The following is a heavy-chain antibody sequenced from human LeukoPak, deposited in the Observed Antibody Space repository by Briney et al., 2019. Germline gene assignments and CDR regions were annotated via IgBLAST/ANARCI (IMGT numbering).Heavy chain of an antibody. Sequence: PGGSLRLSCSASGFPFCCSAMHSVHQASGKGEEWVGRIRSKANSYATAYAASVKGRFTISRDDSKNTAYLQMNSLKTEDTAVYYCTAFGGVNIDYWDQGTLVTVSS. CDR1: GFPFCCSA. CDR2: IRSKANSYAT. V-gene: IGHV3-73*01. CDR3: TAFGGVNIDY. J-gene: IGHJ4*02. D-gene: IGHD3-16*01.